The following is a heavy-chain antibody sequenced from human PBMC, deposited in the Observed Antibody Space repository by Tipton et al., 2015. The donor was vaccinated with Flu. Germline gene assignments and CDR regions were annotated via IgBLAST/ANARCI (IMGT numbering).Heavy chain of an antibody. J-gene: IGHJ4*02. CDR3: ARGSGSGTHVMFDY. Sequence: TLSLTCTVFGGSIGSSTYYWGWIRQPPGKGLEWIGSLYDSGITYYNPSLKSRVTISLDTSKNQFSLKLISVTAADTAVYYCARGSGSGTHVMFDYWGQGTLVTVSS. D-gene: IGHD3-10*01. CDR1: GGSIGSSTYY. CDR2: LYDSGIT. V-gene: IGHV4-39*07.